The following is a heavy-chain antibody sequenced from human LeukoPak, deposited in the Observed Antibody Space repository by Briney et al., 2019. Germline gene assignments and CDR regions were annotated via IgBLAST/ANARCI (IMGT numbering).Heavy chain of an antibody. CDR1: GASISGYY. Sequence: SETLSLTCTVSGASISGYYWSWIRQPPGKGLEWIGEGDERGGTKYNPSLKSRVTISADTSRKQFSLKLNSATAADTAVYYCAKNGQSGFSFDPWGQGTLVTVSS. CDR2: GDERGGT. J-gene: IGHJ5*02. D-gene: IGHD3-3*01. CDR3: AKNGQSGFSFDP. V-gene: IGHV4-34*01.